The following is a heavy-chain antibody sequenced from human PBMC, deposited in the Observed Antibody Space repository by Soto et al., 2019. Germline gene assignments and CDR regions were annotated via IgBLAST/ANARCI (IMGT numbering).Heavy chain of an antibody. CDR1: GYTFTSYG. J-gene: IGHJ5*02. V-gene: IGHV1-18*01. CDR2: ISAYNGKT. D-gene: IGHD3-10*02. Sequence: ASVKVSCKASGYTFTSYGISWVRQAPGQGLEWMGWISAYNGKTNYAQKLQGRDTMTTDTSTSTAYMELRSLRSDDTAVYYCAREVKVGYYVDGFDPWGQGTLVTVSS. CDR3: AREVKVGYYVDGFDP.